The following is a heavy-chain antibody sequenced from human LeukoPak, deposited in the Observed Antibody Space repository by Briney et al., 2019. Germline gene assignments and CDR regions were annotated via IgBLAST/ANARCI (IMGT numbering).Heavy chain of an antibody. D-gene: IGHD3-10*01. J-gene: IGHJ4*02. CDR3: ARGGLLWFGELLQGDFNFDY. V-gene: IGHV1-2*02. Sequence: ATVKVSCKASGYTFTGYYMHWVRQAPGQGLEWMGWINPNSGGTNYAQKFQGRVTMTRDTSISTAYMELSRLRSDDTAVYYCARGGLLWFGELLQGDFNFDYWGQGTLVTVSS. CDR1: GYTFTGYY. CDR2: INPNSGGT.